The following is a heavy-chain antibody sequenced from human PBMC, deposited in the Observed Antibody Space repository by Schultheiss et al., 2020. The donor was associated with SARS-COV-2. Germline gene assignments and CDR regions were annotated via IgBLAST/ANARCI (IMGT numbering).Heavy chain of an antibody. D-gene: IGHD2-8*01. CDR1: GFTFSSYS. Sequence: GGSLRLSCAASGFTFSSYSMNWVRQAPGKGLEWVAVIWYDGSKKYYVDSVKGRFTISRDNSKNTLYLQMNSLRAEDTAVYYCVRGVSSSYWGQGTLVTVSS. J-gene: IGHJ4*02. CDR3: VRGVSSSY. CDR2: IWYDGSKK. V-gene: IGHV3-33*08.